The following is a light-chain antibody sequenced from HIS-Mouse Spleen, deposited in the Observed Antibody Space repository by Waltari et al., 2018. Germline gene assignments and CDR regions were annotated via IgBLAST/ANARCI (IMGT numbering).Light chain of an antibody. CDR3: CSYAGSYTWV. V-gene: IGLV2-11*01. CDR2: DVS. CDR1: SIAVGAYNF. J-gene: IGLJ3*02. Sequence: QSALTQPRSVSGSPGQSVTISCTGTSIAVGAYNFASWYQQHPGKAPKLMIYDVSKRPSGVPDRFSGSKSGNTASLTISGLQAEDEADYYCCSYAGSYTWVFGGGTKLTVL.